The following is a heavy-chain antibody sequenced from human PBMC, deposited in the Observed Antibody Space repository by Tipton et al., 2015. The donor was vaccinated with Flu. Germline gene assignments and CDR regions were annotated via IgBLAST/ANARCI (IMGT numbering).Heavy chain of an antibody. CDR2: IYTSGST. Sequence: LRLSCTVSGGSISSGSYYWSWIRQPAGKGLEWIGRIYTSGSTNYNPSLKSRVAISVDTSKNQFSLKLSSVAAADTAVYYRARDLRGYSGYTGGDAFDMWGQGIMVTVSS. V-gene: IGHV4-61*02. J-gene: IGHJ3*02. CDR3: ARDLRGYSGYTGGDAFDM. CDR1: GGSISSGSYY. D-gene: IGHD5-12*01.